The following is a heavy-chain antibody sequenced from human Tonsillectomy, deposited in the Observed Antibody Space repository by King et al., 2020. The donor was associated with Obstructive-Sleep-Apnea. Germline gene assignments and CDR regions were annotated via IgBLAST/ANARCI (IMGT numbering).Heavy chain of an antibody. J-gene: IGHJ6*02. CDR2: INPNSGGT. V-gene: IGHV1-2*04. CDR3: ARDRSDYDFWSGYYYYGMDV. Sequence: VQLVESGAEVKKPGASVKVSCKASGYTFTGYYMHWVRQAPGQGLEWMGWINPNSGGTNYAQKFQGWVTMTRDTSISTAYMELSRLRSDDTAVYYCARDRSDYDFWSGYYYYGMDVWGQGTTVTVX. CDR1: GYTFTGYY. D-gene: IGHD3-3*01.